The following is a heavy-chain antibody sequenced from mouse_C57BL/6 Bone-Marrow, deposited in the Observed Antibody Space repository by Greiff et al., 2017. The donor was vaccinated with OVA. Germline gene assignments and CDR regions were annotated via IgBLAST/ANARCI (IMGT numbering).Heavy chain of an antibody. D-gene: IGHD1-2*01. CDR1: GYSFTDYN. CDR2: INPNYGTT. Sequence: VQLQQSGSELVKPGASVKISCKASGYSFTDYNMNWVKQSNGKSLEWIGVINPNYGTTSYNQKFKGKATLTVDQSSSTAYMQLNSLTSEDSAVYYCARRKSTTAYYYAMDYWGQGTSVTVSS. CDR3: ARRKSTTAYYYAMDY. V-gene: IGHV1-39*01. J-gene: IGHJ4*01.